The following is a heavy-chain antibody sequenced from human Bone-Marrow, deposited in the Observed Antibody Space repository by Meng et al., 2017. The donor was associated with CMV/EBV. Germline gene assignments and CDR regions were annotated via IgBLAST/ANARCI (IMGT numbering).Heavy chain of an antibody. J-gene: IGHJ4*02. V-gene: IGHV5-10-1*01. Sequence: SGDSFTSYWISVVRQMPGKGREWMGRIDPSDSYTNYSPSFQGHVTISADKSISTAYLQWSSLKASDTAMYYCASQASHCSSTSCLIDYWGQGTLVTVSS. CDR3: ASQASHCSSTSCLIDY. CDR2: IDPSDSYT. D-gene: IGHD2-2*01. CDR1: GDSFTSYW.